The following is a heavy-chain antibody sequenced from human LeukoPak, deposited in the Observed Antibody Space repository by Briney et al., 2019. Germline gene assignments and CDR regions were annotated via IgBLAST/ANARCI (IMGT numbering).Heavy chain of an antibody. CDR2: IYYSGST. CDR1: GGSISSGDYY. J-gene: IGHJ4*02. D-gene: IGHD3-10*01. CDR3: ARFYGSGSYYKPVFDY. Sequence: SQTLSLTCTVSGGSISSGDYYWSWIRQPPGKGLEWIGYIYYSGSTYYNPSLKSRVTISVDTSKNQFSPKLSSVTAADTAVYYCARFYGSGSYYKPVFDYWGQGTLVTVSS. V-gene: IGHV4-30-4*01.